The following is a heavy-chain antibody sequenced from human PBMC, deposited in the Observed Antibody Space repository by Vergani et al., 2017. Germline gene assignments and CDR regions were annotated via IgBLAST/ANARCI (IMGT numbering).Heavy chain of an antibody. CDR3: AKEEDIVVVPAAIEMGY. J-gene: IGHJ4*02. Sequence: EVQLLESGGGLVQPGGSLRLSCAASGFTFSSYAMSWVRQAPGKGPGWVSAISGSGGSTYYADSVKGRFTISRDNSKNTLYLQMNSLRAEDTAVYYCAKEEDIVVVPAAIEMGYWGQGTLVTVSS. V-gene: IGHV3-23*01. CDR1: GFTFSSYA. CDR2: ISGSGGST. D-gene: IGHD2-2*01.